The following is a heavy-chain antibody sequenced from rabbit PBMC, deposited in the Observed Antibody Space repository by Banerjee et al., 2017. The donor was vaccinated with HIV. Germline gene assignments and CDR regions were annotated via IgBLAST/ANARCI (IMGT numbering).Heavy chain of an antibody. J-gene: IGHJ4*01. V-gene: IGHV1S43*01. D-gene: IGHD4-1*01. Sequence: QEQLVESGGGLVQPEGSLTLTCKASGIDFSSSYYMCWVRQAPGKGLELIGYINTGSGSTDYASWVNGRFTISRSTSLNTVDLKMTSLTAADTATYFCARGGIVVAGYYFNLWGQGTLVTVS. CDR3: ARGGIVVAGYYFNL. CDR1: GIDFSSSYY. CDR2: INTGSGST.